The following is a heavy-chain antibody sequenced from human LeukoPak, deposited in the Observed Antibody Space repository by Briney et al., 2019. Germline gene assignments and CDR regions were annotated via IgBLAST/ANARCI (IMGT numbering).Heavy chain of an antibody. D-gene: IGHD4-17*01. Sequence: ASVKVSCKASGFTFSTSAVQWVRQARGQRFEWIGWIGVGSGKTNYAERFQERVTITRDMSTSTAYMELSSLRSEDTAVYYCARDMTTVTPTGVWGQGTMVTVSS. CDR2: IGVGSGKT. CDR1: GFTFSTSA. V-gene: IGHV1-58*01. J-gene: IGHJ3*01. CDR3: ARDMTTVTPTGV.